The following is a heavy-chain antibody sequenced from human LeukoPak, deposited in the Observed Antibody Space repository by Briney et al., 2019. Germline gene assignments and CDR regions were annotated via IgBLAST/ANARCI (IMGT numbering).Heavy chain of an antibody. J-gene: IGHJ4*02. CDR3: AREAHDVVVTAQYYFDY. D-gene: IGHD2-21*02. CDR1: GGSISSNTYY. Sequence: SETLSLTCTASGGSISSNTYYWDWIRQPPGKGLECIGSIYYGGSTNYNPSLKSRVTISVDTSKNQFSLKLSSVTAADTAVYYCAREAHDVVVTAQYYFDYWGQGTLVTVSS. V-gene: IGHV4-39*07. CDR2: IYYGGST.